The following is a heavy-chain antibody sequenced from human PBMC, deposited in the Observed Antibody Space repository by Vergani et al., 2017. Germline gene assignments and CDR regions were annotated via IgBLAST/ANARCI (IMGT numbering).Heavy chain of an antibody. CDR2: FDPEDGET. CDR1: GYTLTELS. D-gene: IGHD3-22*01. CDR3: ATKGGYYYDSSGYYRY. J-gene: IGHJ4*02. V-gene: IGHV1-24*01. Sequence: QVQLVQSGAEVKKPGSSVKVSCKVSGYTLTELSMHWVRQAPGKGLEWMGGFDPEDGETIYAQKFQGRVTMTEDTSTDTAYMELSSLRSEDTAVYYCATKGGYYYDSSGYYRYWGQGTLVTVSS.